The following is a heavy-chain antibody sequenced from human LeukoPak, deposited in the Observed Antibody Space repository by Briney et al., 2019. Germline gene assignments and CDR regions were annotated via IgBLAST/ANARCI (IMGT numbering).Heavy chain of an antibody. CDR1: GGSISSYY. D-gene: IGHD4/OR15-4a*01. CDR2: IYSSVST. J-gene: IGHJ4*02. V-gene: IGHV4-4*07. CDR3: ARVRYGGTYDY. Sequence: SETLSLTCTVSGGSISSYYWSWIRQPAGKGMEWIGRIYSSVSTNYNPSLKSRVTISVDTSNNQFSLKLSSVTAADTAVYYCARVRYGGTYDYWGQGTLVTVSS.